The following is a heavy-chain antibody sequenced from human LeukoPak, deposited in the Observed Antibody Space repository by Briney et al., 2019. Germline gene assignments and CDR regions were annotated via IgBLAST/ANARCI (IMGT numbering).Heavy chain of an antibody. J-gene: IGHJ6*03. Sequence: GASVKVSCKASGYTFTSYDINWVRQAAGQGLEWMGWMNPNSGNKGYAQKFQGRVTMTRNTSISTAYMELSSLRSEDTAVYYCARGDYGEQDYYYYYMDVWGKGTTVTISS. D-gene: IGHD4/OR15-4a*01. CDR2: MNPNSGNK. CDR1: GYTFTSYD. V-gene: IGHV1-8*01. CDR3: ARGDYGEQDYYYYYMDV.